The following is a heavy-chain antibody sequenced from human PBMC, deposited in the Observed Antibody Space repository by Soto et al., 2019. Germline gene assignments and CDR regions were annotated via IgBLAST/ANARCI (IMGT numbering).Heavy chain of an antibody. CDR2: IIPILGIA. V-gene: IGHV1-69*02. Sequence: ASVKVSCKASGGTFSSYTISWVRQAPGQGLEWMGRIIPILGIANYAQKFQGRVTITADKSTSTAYMELSSLRSEDTAVYYCARKRVNCSSTSCYEYYFDYWGQGTLVTVSS. CDR1: GGTFSSYT. D-gene: IGHD2-2*01. CDR3: ARKRVNCSSTSCYEYYFDY. J-gene: IGHJ4*02.